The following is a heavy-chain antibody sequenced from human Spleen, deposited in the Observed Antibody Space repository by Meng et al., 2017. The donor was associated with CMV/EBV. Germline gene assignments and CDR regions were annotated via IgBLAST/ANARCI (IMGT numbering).Heavy chain of an antibody. CDR1: SLNSGGNY. J-gene: IGHJ5*02. V-gene: IGHV4-31*02. CDR2: FHYSGIT. Sequence: SLNSGGNYWNWIRQLPGKGLEWIGYFHYSGITYYNPSLKSRVNISADTSKNQFSLRLSAVTVADTAVYYCARDSGIRRSSADIAFDPWGQGTLVTVSS. D-gene: IGHD6-25*01. CDR3: ARDSGIRRSSADIAFDP.